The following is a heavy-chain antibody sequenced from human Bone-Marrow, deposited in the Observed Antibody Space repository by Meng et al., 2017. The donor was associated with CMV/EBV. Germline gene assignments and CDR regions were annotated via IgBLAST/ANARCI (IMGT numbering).Heavy chain of an antibody. D-gene: IGHD6-19*01. CDR3: ATCPPKQWLGTYYYYGMDV. J-gene: IGHJ6*01. Sequence: ASVKVSCKASGYTFTSYDINWVRQATGQGLEWMGWMNPNSGNTGYAQKFQGRVTMTRNTSISTAYMELSSLRSEDTAVYYCATCPPKQWLGTYYYYGMDVWGQGNTVTVYS. CDR1: GYTFTSYD. V-gene: IGHV1-8*01. CDR2: MNPNSGNT.